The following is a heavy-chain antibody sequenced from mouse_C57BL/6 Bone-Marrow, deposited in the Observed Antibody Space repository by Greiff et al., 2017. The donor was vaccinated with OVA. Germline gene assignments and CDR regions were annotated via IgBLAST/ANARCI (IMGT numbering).Heavy chain of an antibody. Sequence: VQLKQSGPVLVKPGASVKMSCKASGYTFTDYYMNWVKQSHGKSLEWVGVINPYNGGTSYNQKFKGKATLTVDKSSSTAYMELNSLTSEDSAVYYCARYDSYAYWGQGTLVTVSA. CDR2: INPYNGGT. CDR3: ARYDSYAY. V-gene: IGHV1-19*01. J-gene: IGHJ3*01. CDR1: GYTFTDYY. D-gene: IGHD1-1*01.